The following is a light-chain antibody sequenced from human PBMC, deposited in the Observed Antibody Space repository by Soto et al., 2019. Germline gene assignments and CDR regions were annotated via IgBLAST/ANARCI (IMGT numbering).Light chain of an antibody. J-gene: IGKJ1*01. CDR2: GAY. Sequence: DIQMTQSPSSLSASVGDRVTITCRASQSISTHLSWYQQKPGKAPKLLIYGAYRLQSGVPSRFSGSGSGTDFTFTISSQQPEDFATYYCQQSYSTSWTFGQGTKVDIK. CDR3: QQSYSTSWT. CDR1: QSISTH. V-gene: IGKV1-39*01.